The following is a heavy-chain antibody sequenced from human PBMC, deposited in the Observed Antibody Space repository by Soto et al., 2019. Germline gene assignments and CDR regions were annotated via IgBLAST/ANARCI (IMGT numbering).Heavy chain of an antibody. CDR1: GFIFSEYA. V-gene: IGHV3-30-3*01. Sequence: GGSLRLSCVASGFIFSEYAMHWIRQAPGKGLEWVAGMTYNGGNKYYADSVKGRFTISRDFSRNTLYLQMNSLTTEDTALYYCARDPENSSSYYFDSWGQGTLVTVSS. CDR2: MTYNGGNK. CDR3: ARDPENSSSYYFDS. J-gene: IGHJ4*02. D-gene: IGHD6-6*01.